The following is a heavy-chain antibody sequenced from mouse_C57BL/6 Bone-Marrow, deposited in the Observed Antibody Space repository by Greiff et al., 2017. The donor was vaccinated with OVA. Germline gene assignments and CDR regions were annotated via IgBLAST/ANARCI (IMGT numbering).Heavy chain of an antibody. CDR1: GYAFSSSW. D-gene: IGHD1-1*01. Sequence: VQLQQSGPELVKPGASVKISCKASGYAFSSSWMNWVKQRPGKGLEWIGRIYPGDGDTNYNGKFKGKATLTADKSSSTAYMQLSSLTSEDSAVYFCARYRITTVVADDWGQGTSVTVSS. V-gene: IGHV1-82*01. CDR2: IYPGDGDT. J-gene: IGHJ4*01. CDR3: ARYRITTVVADD.